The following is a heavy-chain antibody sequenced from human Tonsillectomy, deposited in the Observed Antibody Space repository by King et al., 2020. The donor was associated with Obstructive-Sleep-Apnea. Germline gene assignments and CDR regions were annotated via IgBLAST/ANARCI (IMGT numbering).Heavy chain of an antibody. Sequence: VQLVESGAEVKKPGASVKVSCKASGYTFTGYYIHWVRQAPGQGLEWMGWISPNSGATKYAQKFQDRVTMTRDTSISTAYLDLSRLRSDDTARDYCARDMSAYESTSPASWAQGTLVTVSS. CDR1: GYTFTGYY. D-gene: IGHD3-22*01. CDR3: ARDMSAYESTSPAS. CDR2: ISPNSGAT. J-gene: IGHJ5*02. V-gene: IGHV1-2*02.